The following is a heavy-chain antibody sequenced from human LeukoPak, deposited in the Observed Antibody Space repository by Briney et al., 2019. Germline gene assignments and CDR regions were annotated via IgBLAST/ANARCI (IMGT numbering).Heavy chain of an antibody. CDR2: ISSDGIYS. CDR1: GFTFSTYS. CDR3: ASGEVWFDP. V-gene: IGHV3-21*06. Sequence: GGSLRLSCTASGFTFSTYSMNWVRQAPGKGLEWVSCISSDGIYSYYADSVKGRFTISRDNAKNSLYLQMNSLRAEDTAVYYCASGEVWFDPWGQGTLVTVSA. J-gene: IGHJ5*02. D-gene: IGHD3-10*01.